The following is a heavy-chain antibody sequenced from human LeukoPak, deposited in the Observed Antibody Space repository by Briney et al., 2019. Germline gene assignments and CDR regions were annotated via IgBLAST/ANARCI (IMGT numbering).Heavy chain of an antibody. CDR3: AKAYSSGWYLLVDYFDY. CDR1: GFTFSSYA. Sequence: GGSLRLSCAASGFTFSSYAMSWVRQAPGKGLEWVSAISGSGGSTYYAASVKGRFTISRDTSKNTLYLQMNSLRDEDTDVYYCAKAYSSGWYLLVDYFDYWGQGTLVTVSS. D-gene: IGHD6-19*01. CDR2: ISGSGGST. V-gene: IGHV3-23*01. J-gene: IGHJ4*02.